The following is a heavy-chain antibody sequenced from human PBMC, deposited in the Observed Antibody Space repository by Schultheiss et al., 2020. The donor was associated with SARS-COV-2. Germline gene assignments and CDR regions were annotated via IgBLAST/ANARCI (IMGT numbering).Heavy chain of an antibody. Sequence: SQTLSLTCVVYGGSLSGYYWSWIRQPPGKGLEWIGEINHSGSTNYNPSLKSRVTISVDTSKNQFSLKLSSVTAADTAVYYCARGGLLWFGEMNQWGQGTLVTVSS. CDR3: ARGGLLWFGEMNQ. J-gene: IGHJ4*02. CDR2: INHSGST. CDR1: GGSLSGYY. V-gene: IGHV4-34*01. D-gene: IGHD3-10*01.